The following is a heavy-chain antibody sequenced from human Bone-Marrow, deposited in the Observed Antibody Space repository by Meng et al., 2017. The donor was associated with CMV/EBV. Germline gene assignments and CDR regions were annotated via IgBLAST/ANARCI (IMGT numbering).Heavy chain of an antibody. CDR1: GFTFDDYA. D-gene: IGHD6-13*01. J-gene: IGHJ4*02. CDR2: ISWNSGSI. V-gene: IGHV3-9*01. Sequence: GGSLRLSCAASGFTFDDYAMHWVRQAPGKGLEWVSGISWNSGSIGYADSVKGRFTISRDNAKNSLYLQMNSLKTEDTAVYYCTRPGIQQLLFDYWGQGTPVTVSS. CDR3: TRPGIQQLLFDY.